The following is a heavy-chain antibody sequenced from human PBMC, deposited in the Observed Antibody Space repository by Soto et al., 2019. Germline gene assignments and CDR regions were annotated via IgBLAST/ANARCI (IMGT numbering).Heavy chain of an antibody. Sequence: GGSLSLSCAASGFTFSSYAMSWVRQAPGKGLEWVSAISGSGGSTYYADSVKGRFTISRDNSKNTLYLQMNSLRAEDTAVYYCAKGPYCSGGSCYPLGAFDIWGQGTMVTVSS. CDR3: AKGPYCSGGSCYPLGAFDI. CDR1: GFTFSSYA. CDR2: ISGSGGST. V-gene: IGHV3-23*01. J-gene: IGHJ3*02. D-gene: IGHD2-15*01.